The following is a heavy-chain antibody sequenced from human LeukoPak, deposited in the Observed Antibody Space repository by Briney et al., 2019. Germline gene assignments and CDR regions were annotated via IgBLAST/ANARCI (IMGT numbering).Heavy chain of an antibody. D-gene: IGHD6-19*01. J-gene: IGHJ1*01. CDR2: ISGSGGST. CDR1: GFTVSSNY. V-gene: IGHV3-23*01. Sequence: SGGSLRLSCAASGFTVSSNYISWVRQAPGKGLEWVSAISGSGGSTYYADSVKGRFTISRDNSKNTLYLQMNSLRAEDTAVYYCAKDFVAVAGHEYFQHWGQGTLVTVSS. CDR3: AKDFVAVAGHEYFQH.